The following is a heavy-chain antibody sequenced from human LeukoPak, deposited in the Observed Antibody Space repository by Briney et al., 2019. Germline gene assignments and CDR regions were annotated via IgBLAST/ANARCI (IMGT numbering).Heavy chain of an antibody. D-gene: IGHD3-16*01. CDR3: ARLAAASPGY. V-gene: IGHV3-30*10. Sequence: GKSLRLSCATSGFPFVAYALHWVRQAQGKGLEWVAVISSDTTNKYYMDSVKGRFTISRDNSKNTLYLQMDSLRLEDTAVYYCARLAAASPGYWGQGTLVTVSS. CDR1: GFPFVAYA. J-gene: IGHJ4*02. CDR2: ISSDTTNK.